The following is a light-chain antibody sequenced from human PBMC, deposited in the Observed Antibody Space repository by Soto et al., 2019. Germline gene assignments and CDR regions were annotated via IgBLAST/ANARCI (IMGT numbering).Light chain of an antibody. J-gene: IGKJ5*01. V-gene: IGKV1-39*01. CDR1: QSISRN. Sequence: DIQMTQSPSSLSASVGDRDTITCRASQSISRNLNWYQHKPGKAPKLLIYAEASLKNGVPSRFXGGGPGTEFTLSISSLQPEDFGTYYCQQSYTTSSITFGQGTRLDIK. CDR3: QQSYTTSSIT. CDR2: AEA.